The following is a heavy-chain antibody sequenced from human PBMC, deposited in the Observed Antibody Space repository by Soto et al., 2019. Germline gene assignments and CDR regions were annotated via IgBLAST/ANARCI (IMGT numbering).Heavy chain of an antibody. CDR3: ARASRYYDSSGYQYTPDFDY. CDR2: IIPIFGTA. V-gene: IGHV1-69*13. Sequence: ASVKVSCKASGGTFSSYAISWVRQAPGQGLEWMGGIIPIFGTANYAQKFQGRVTITADESTSTAYMELSSLRSEDTAVYYCARASRYYDSSGYQYTPDFDYWGQGTLVTVSS. J-gene: IGHJ4*02. D-gene: IGHD3-22*01. CDR1: GGTFSSYA.